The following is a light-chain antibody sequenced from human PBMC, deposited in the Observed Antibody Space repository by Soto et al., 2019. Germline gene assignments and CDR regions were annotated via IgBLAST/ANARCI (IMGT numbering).Light chain of an antibody. Sequence: QSALTQAASVSGSPGQSITISCTGTSSDVGGYNYVSWYQLHPDKAPKLMIYEVNNRPAGVSDRFSGSKSGNTASLTISGLQAEDEADYYCCSYTSYSPYVFGTGTKVTVL. J-gene: IGLJ1*01. CDR1: SSDVGGYNY. V-gene: IGLV2-14*01. CDR2: EVN. CDR3: CSYTSYSPYV.